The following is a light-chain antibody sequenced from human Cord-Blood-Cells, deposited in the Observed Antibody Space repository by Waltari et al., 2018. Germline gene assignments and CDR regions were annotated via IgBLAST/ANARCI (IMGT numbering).Light chain of an antibody. CDR2: GNS. J-gene: IGLJ3*02. Sequence: QSVLTQPHSVSGAPGQRVTISCTGSSSNIGAGYDVQWYQQLPGTAPKLLIYGNSNRPSGVPDRFSGSKSGTSASLAITGLQAEDEADYYCQSYDSSLSEWVFGGGTKLTVL. V-gene: IGLV1-40*01. CDR3: QSYDSSLSEWV. CDR1: SSNIGAGYD.